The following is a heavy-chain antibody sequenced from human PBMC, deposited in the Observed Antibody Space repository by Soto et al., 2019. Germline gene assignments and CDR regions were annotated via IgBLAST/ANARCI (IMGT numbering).Heavy chain of an antibody. V-gene: IGHV4-31*03. CDR2: IYYSGST. CDR3: ARALQPDNWFDP. Sequence: LSETLSLTCTVSGGSISSGGYYWSWIRQHPGKGLEWIGYIYYSGSTYYNPSPKSRVTISVDTSKNQFSLKLSSVTAADTAVYYWARALQPDNWFDPWGQGTLVTVSS. J-gene: IGHJ5*02. CDR1: GGSISSGGYY. D-gene: IGHD4-4*01.